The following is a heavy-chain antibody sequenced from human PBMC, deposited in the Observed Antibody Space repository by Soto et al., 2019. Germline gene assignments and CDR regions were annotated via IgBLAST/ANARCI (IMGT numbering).Heavy chain of an antibody. CDR2: ISTNGEST. V-gene: IGHV3-23*01. J-gene: IGHJ3*01. CDR1: GFTFNNYA. Sequence: EVQLLESGGGLVQPGGSLRLACAASGFTFNNYAMNWVRQAPGRGLEWVSIISTNGESTYYADSVKGRFTISRDNSPNMVFLQMNSLRAEDAAIYFCTKVRLTDYLRYAPHLWGQGTLVTVSS. CDR3: TKVRLTDYLRYAPHL. D-gene: IGHD2-8*01.